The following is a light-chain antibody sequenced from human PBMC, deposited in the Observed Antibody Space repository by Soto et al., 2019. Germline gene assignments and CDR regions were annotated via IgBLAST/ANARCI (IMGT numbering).Light chain of an antibody. CDR1: NSNIETNY. CDR3: AAWDGSLSGWV. Sequence: QSVLTQPPSASGTPGQRVTISCSGSNSNIETNYVYWYQQLPGTAPKVLIYRNNQRPSRVPDRFSASKSGTSASLAISGLRSEDEADYYCAAWDGSLSGWVFGGGTKVTVL. CDR2: RNN. J-gene: IGLJ3*02. V-gene: IGLV1-47*01.